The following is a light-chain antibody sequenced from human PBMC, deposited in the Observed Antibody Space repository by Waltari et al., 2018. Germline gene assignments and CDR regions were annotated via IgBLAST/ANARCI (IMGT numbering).Light chain of an antibody. J-gene: IGLJ3*02. Sequence: QLVLTQSPSASASLGASVKLTCTLSSGHSSNVIAWLKQQPEKGPRYLRRVNSDGSHSRGDEIPDRFSCSSSGAERYLTISSLQSEDEADYYCQTGGHGTWVFGGGTKLTVL. CDR2: VNSDGSH. CDR3: QTGGHGTWV. V-gene: IGLV4-69*01. CDR1: SGHSSNV.